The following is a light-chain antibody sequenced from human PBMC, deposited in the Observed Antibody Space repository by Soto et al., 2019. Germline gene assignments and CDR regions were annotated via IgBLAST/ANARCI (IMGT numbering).Light chain of an antibody. J-gene: IGKJ4*01. CDR1: QSVSSN. CDR2: GAS. V-gene: IGKV3-15*01. CDR3: QQYNKWPLT. Sequence: VMSQSPATLSVSPGERATLSCRASQSVSSNLAWYQQKPGQAPRLLIYGASTRATGIPARFSGTGSGTEFTLTISSLQSEDFAVYYCQQYNKWPLTFGGGTKVDI.